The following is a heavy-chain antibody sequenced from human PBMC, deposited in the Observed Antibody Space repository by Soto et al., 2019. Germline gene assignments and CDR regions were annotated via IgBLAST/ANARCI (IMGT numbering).Heavy chain of an antibody. J-gene: IGHJ4*02. CDR1: GFTISMSD. Sequence: EVQLLESGGGSVQPGGALRLSCAASGFTISMSDMGWVRQAPGKGLEWVSTSGSGGSFHYADSMKGRFSISRDNSNSIMYLQMNSLRTEDTAFYYCAKYEGRALDYWGQGTLVSVSP. D-gene: IGHD3-3*01. V-gene: IGHV3-23*01. CDR3: AKYEGRALDY. CDR2: TSGSGGSF.